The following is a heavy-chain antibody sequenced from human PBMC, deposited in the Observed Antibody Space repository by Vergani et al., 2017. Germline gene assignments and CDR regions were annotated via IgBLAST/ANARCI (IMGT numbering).Heavy chain of an antibody. V-gene: IGHV4-4*03. D-gene: IGHD5-18*01. CDR2: IYHSGST. J-gene: IGHJ4*02. Sequence: QVQLQESGPGLVKPPGTLSLTCAVSGGSISSSNWWSWVRQPPGKGLEWIGEIYHSGSTNYNPSLTSRVTISVDKSKNQFSLKLSPVTAADTAVYYCARRGGYSYGFDYWGQGTLVTVSS. CDR1: GGSISSSNW. CDR3: ARRGGYSYGFDY.